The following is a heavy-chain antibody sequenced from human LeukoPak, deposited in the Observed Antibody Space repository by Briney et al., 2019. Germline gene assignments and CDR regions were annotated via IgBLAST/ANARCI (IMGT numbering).Heavy chain of an antibody. D-gene: IGHD3-10*01. CDR3: AKDRDVLLWFGELLSGIYFDY. J-gene: IGHJ4*02. CDR1: GGSISSGSYY. Sequence: LSLTCTVSGGSISSGSYYWSWVRQAPGKGLEWVSAISGSGSNTYYADSVKGRFTISRDNSKNTLYLQMTSLRAEDTAVYYCAKDRDVLLWFGELLSGIYFDYWGQGTLVTVSS. CDR2: ISGSGSNT. V-gene: IGHV3-23*01.